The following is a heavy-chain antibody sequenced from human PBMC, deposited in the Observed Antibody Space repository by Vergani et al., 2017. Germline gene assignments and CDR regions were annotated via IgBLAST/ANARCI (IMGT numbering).Heavy chain of an antibody. J-gene: IGHJ4*02. CDR3: AREWEQQLSN. D-gene: IGHD6-13*01. Sequence: QVQLPESGPGLVKPSETLSLTCTVSNDSVSNTFYYWGWIRQTPGKGLEWIGSIYYSGSTYYNPSLESRVTMSVDTSKNQFSLKLNSVTPEDTAVYYCAREWEQQLSNWGQGTLVTVSS. CDR2: IYYSGST. V-gene: IGHV4-39*07. CDR1: NDSVSNTFYY.